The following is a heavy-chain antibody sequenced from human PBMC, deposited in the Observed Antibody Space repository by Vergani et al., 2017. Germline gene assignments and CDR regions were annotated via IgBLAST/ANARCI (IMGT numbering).Heavy chain of an antibody. V-gene: IGHV3-66*01. D-gene: IGHD1-1*01. CDR3: ASSQWGDQWGGNEYGMDV. CDR1: GFPVSSNY. CDR2: IYSGGST. J-gene: IGHJ6*02. Sequence: EVQLVESGGGLVQPGGSLRLSCAASGFPVSSNYMSWVRQAPGKGLEWVSVIYSGGSTYYAASVKGRFTISRDNAKNSLYLQMNSLRDEDTAVYYCASSQWGDQWGGNEYGMDVWGQGTTVTVSS.